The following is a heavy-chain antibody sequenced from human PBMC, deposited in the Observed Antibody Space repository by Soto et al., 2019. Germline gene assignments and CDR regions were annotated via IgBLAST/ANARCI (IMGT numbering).Heavy chain of an antibody. V-gene: IGHV3-30-3*01. CDR3: ARGRIPKYSSSWYGGVGGSNYFDY. D-gene: IGHD6-13*01. CDR2: ISYDGSNK. CDR1: GFTFSSYA. J-gene: IGHJ4*02. Sequence: PGGSLRLSCAASGFTFSSYAMHWVRQAPGKGLEWVAVISYDGSNKYYADSVKGRFTISRDNSKNTLYLQMNSLRAEDTAVYYCARGRIPKYSSSWYGGVGGSNYFDYWGQGTLVTVSS.